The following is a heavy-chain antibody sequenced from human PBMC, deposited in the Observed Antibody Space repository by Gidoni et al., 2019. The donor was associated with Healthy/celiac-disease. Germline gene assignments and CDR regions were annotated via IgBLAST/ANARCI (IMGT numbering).Heavy chain of an antibody. V-gene: IGHV4-59*01. CDR3: ARSAVGYCSGGSCNEGWYFDL. CDR2: IYYSGST. D-gene: IGHD2-15*01. Sequence: QVQLQESGPGLVKPSETLSLTCTVSGGSLSSYYWSWIRQPPGKGLEWIGYIYYSGSTNYNPSLKSRVTMSVDTSKNQFSLKLSFVTAADTAVYYCARSAVGYCSGGSCNEGWYFDLWGRGTLVTVSS. CDR1: GGSLSSYY. J-gene: IGHJ2*01.